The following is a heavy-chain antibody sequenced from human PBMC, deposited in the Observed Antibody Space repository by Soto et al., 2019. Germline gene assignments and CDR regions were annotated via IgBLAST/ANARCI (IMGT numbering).Heavy chain of an antibody. J-gene: IGHJ4*02. Sequence: SETLSLTCTVSGGSISSYYWSWIRQPPGKGREWIGYIYYSGSTNYNPSLKSRVTISVDTSKNQFSLKLSSVPAADTAVYYCARSPPGDYDFWRGYCDYWGQGTLVTVSS. V-gene: IGHV4-59*01. CDR2: IYYSGST. D-gene: IGHD3-3*01. CDR3: ARSPPGDYDFWRGYCDY. CDR1: GGSISSYY.